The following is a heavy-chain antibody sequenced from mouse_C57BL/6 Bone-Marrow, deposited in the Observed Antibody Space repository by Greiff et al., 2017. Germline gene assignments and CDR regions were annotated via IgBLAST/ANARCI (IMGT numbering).Heavy chain of an antibody. CDR2: IYPGRGST. CDR1: GYTFTSSW. D-gene: IGHD2-5*01. Sequence: VQLQQPGAELVKPGASVKMSCKASGYTFTSSWITWVKQRPGQGLAWIGDIYPGRGSTNYNEKFKSKATLTVDTSSSTAYMQLSSLTSEDSAVYYCARPYYSNYWYFDVWGTGTTVTVSS. J-gene: IGHJ1*03. V-gene: IGHV1-55*01. CDR3: ARPYYSNYWYFDV.